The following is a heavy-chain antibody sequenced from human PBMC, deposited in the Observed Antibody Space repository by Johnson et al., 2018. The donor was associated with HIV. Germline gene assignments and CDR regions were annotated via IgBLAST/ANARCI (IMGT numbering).Heavy chain of an antibody. CDR3: VRGGEWGATDALDV. J-gene: IGHJ3*01. CDR1: EFTFSSYA. Sequence: QVQLVESGGGVVQPGRSLRLSCAASEFTFSSYAFHWVRQAPGKGLEWVALISSDGSGKYYADSVKGRFTISTDNAKNSLYLQMNSLRPEDTAGYYCVRGGEWGATDALDVGGQGTMVTVSS. D-gene: IGHD3-10*01. V-gene: IGHV3-30*04. CDR2: ISSDGSGK.